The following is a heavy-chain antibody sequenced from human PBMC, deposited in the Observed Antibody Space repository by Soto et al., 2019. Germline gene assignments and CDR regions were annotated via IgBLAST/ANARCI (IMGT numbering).Heavy chain of an antibody. CDR2: ISGSGVST. CDR1: GFTFSSYA. D-gene: IGHD3-22*01. J-gene: IGHJ4*02. Sequence: GVSLGHSCAASGFTFSSYAMSWVRQAPGKGLEWVSAISGSGVSTHYADSVKGRFTISRDNSKNTLYLQMNSPRADDTAVYYCAKDYSYDSPGYKRFDYWGQGTLVTVSS. CDR3: AKDYSYDSPGYKRFDY. V-gene: IGHV3-23*01.